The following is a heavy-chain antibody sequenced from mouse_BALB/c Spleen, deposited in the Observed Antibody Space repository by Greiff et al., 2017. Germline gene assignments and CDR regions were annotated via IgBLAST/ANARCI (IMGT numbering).Heavy chain of an antibody. Sequence: EVQGVESGGGLVKPGGSLKLSCAASGFTFSSYAMSWVRQTPEKRLEWVATISSGGSYTYYPDSVKGRFTISRDNAKNTLYLQMSSLRSEDTAMYYCATNWERDFDYWGQGTTLTVSS. CDR3: ATNWERDFDY. CDR2: ISSGGSYT. CDR1: GFTFSSYA. V-gene: IGHV5-9-3*01. J-gene: IGHJ2*01. D-gene: IGHD4-1*02.